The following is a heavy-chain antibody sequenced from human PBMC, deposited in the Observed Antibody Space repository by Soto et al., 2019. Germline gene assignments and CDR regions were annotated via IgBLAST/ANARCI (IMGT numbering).Heavy chain of an antibody. J-gene: IGHJ4*02. V-gene: IGHV3-30-3*01. Sequence: QVQLVESGGGVVQPGRSLRLSCAASGFTFSSYAMHWVRQAPGKGLEWVAVISYDGSNKYYADSVKGRFTISRDNSKNTLYLQMNSLRAEDTAVYYCARARYNWTGGEVFDYWGQGTLVTVSS. CDR1: GFTFSSYA. D-gene: IGHD1-20*01. CDR3: ARARYNWTGGEVFDY. CDR2: ISYDGSNK.